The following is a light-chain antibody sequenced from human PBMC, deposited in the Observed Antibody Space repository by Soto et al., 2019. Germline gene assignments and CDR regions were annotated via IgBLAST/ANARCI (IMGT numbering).Light chain of an antibody. V-gene: IGLV1-44*01. CDR1: NSNIGSNT. Sequence: QSALTQPPSASGTPGQRITISCSGTNSNIGSNTVNWYQQVPGSAPKLVIFANDQRPSGVPDRFSGSKSGFSASLAISGLQSDDEATYLCASWEDYWNGWVFGGGTKVTVL. CDR3: ASWEDYWNGWV. CDR2: AND. J-gene: IGLJ3*02.